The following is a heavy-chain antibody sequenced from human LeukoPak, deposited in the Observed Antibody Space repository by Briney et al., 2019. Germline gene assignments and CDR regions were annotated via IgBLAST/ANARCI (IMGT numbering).Heavy chain of an antibody. CDR1: DGSVSAYY. Sequence: PSGTLSLTCTVSDGSVSAYYWSWIRQPPGKGLEWIGYIYNSGSTNYNPSLKSRVTISVDTSKNQFSLKLSSVTAADTAVHYCAGGRGGSGWIDYWGQGTLVTVSS. J-gene: IGHJ4*02. D-gene: IGHD6-19*01. CDR2: IYNSGST. CDR3: AGGRGGSGWIDY. V-gene: IGHV4-59*02.